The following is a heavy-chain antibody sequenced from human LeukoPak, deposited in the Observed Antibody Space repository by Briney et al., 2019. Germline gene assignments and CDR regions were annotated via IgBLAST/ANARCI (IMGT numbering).Heavy chain of an antibody. D-gene: IGHD2-2*01. CDR3: ARDGRYHNWFDP. Sequence: ASVKVSFKASGGTFSSYAISWVRQAPGQGLEWMGGIIPIFGTANYAQKFQGRVTITADESTSTAYMELSSLRSEDTAVYYCARDGRYHNWFDPWGQGTLVTVSS. J-gene: IGHJ5*02. CDR1: GGTFSSYA. CDR2: IIPIFGTA. V-gene: IGHV1-69*13.